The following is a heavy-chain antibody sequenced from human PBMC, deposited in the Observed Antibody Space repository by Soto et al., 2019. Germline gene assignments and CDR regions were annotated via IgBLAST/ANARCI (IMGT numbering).Heavy chain of an antibody. CDR2: IKQDGSEK. J-gene: IGHJ4*02. D-gene: IGHD2-2*01. Sequence: GGSLRLSCAASGFIFSNYGMSWVRQAPGKGLEWVANIKQDGSEKYYVDSVKGRFTISRDNAKNSLYLQMNSLRAEDTAVYYCARERSSTSFDYWGQGTLVTVSS. V-gene: IGHV3-7*01. CDR3: ARERSSTSFDY. CDR1: GFIFSNYG.